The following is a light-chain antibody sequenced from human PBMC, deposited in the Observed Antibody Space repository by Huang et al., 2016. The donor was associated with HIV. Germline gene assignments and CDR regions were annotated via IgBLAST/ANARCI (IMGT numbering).Light chain of an antibody. CDR3: HQSYSTPQT. V-gene: IGKV1-39*01. J-gene: IGKJ3*01. CDR2: AAS. CDR1: QRIKSY. Sequence: DIQMTQSPSSLSASVGDRVTITCRASQRIKSYLNWYQHKPGKAPKLLIYAASSLQSVVPSRFSGSQSGTDFTLTISSLQPEDFATYYCHQSYSTPQTFGPGTKVDIK.